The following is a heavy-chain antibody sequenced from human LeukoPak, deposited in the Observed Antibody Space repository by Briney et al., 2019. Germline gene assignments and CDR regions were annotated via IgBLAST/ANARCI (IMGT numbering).Heavy chain of an antibody. CDR2: MNPNSGNT. D-gene: IGHD1-14*01. Sequence: ASVKVSCMASGYTFTSYDINWVRQATGQGLEWMGWMNPNSGNTGYAQKFQGRVTMTRNTSISTAYMELSSLRSEDTAVYYCARRITGYYYYYYMDVWGKGTTVTISS. V-gene: IGHV1-8*01. CDR1: GYTFTSYD. CDR3: ARRITGYYYYYYMDV. J-gene: IGHJ6*03.